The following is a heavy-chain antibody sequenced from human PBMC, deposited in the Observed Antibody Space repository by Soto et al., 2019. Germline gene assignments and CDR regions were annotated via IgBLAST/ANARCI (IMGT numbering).Heavy chain of an antibody. CDR2: IYYTGST. D-gene: IGHD3-22*01. CDR1: GGSISSYY. J-gene: IGHJ4*02. Sequence: QVQLQESGPGLVKPSETLSLTCTVSGGSISSYYWSWIRQPPGKGLEWIAYIYYTGSTNYNPSLKIRVTLSADTSKNQFSLKLSSVTAADTAMYYCARVDSSGSYFDSWGQGTLVTVSS. CDR3: ARVDSSGSYFDS. V-gene: IGHV4-59*01.